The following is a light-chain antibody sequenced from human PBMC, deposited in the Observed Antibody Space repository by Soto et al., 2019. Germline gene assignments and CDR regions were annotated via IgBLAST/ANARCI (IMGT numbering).Light chain of an antibody. CDR1: SSDVGGYNT. V-gene: IGLV2-14*01. CDR3: SSFTSSITYV. J-gene: IGLJ1*01. Sequence: QSALTQPASVSGSPGQSITISCTGTSSDVGGYNTVSWYQQHPGKAPKLMIFEVSNRPSGISNRFSGSKSGNTASLTISGLQAEDEADYYCSSFTSSITYVFRTGTKLTVL. CDR2: EVS.